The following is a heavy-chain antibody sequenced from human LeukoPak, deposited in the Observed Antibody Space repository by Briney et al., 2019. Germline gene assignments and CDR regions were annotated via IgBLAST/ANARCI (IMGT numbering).Heavy chain of an antibody. J-gene: IGHJ5*02. CDR3: ARAFALGGAMVTSYWFDP. CDR1: GYTFTGYY. D-gene: IGHD5-18*01. V-gene: IGHV1-2*02. Sequence: ASVKVSCKAPGYTFTGYYMHWVRQAPGQGLEWMGWINPNSGGTNYAQKFQGRVTMTRDTSISTAYMELSRLRSDDTAVYYCARAFALGGAMVTSYWFDPWGQGTLVTVSS. CDR2: INPNSGGT.